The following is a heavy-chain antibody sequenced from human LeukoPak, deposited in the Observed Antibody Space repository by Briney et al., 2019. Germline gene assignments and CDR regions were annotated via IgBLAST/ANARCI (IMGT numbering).Heavy chain of an antibody. J-gene: IGHJ4*02. Sequence: GGSLRLSCAASGFTFDDYAMHWVRQAPGKGLEWVSGISWNSGSIGYADSVKGRFTISRDNANNSLYLQMNSLRAEDTAVYYCARDVVRGVRATLPPLDYWGQGTLVTVSS. CDR1: GFTFDDYA. D-gene: IGHD3-10*01. CDR2: ISWNSGSI. CDR3: ARDVVRGVRATLPPLDY. V-gene: IGHV3-9*01.